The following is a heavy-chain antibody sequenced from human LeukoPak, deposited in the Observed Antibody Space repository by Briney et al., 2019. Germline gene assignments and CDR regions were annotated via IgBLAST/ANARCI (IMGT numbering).Heavy chain of an antibody. CDR1: GFTFSNYW. V-gene: IGHV3-74*01. CDR2: TYVDGRTT. CDR3: IRDFRSADL. Sequence: GGSLRLSCVASGFTFSNYWMHWVRQPPGKGLVWVSRTYVDGRTTNYADSVKGRFTISRDNAKNTVYLEMNSLSVEDTATYYCIRDFRSADLWGQGTLVTVTS. J-gene: IGHJ5*02.